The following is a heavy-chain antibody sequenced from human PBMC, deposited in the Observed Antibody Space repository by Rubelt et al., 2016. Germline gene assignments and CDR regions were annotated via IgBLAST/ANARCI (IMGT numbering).Heavy chain of an antibody. CDR2: INQDGSEK. D-gene: IGHD2-2*02. Sequence: EVQLVESGGGLVQPGGSLRLPCAVSGFTINSYWMSWVRQAPGKGLEWVANINQDGSEKYYADSVKGRFTISRDNSKHTVDLKLNSLRAEDTAVHYCAKDRARIPPVDTDHWGQGILVTVSA. J-gene: IGHJ5*02. CDR1: GFTINSYW. V-gene: IGHV3-7*03. CDR3: AKDRARIPPVDTDH.